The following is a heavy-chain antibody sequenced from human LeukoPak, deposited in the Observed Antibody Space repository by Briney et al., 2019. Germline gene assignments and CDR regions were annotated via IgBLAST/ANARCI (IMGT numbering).Heavy chain of an antibody. CDR1: SGSFSGYY. CDR2: INHSGST. V-gene: IGHV4-34*01. J-gene: IGHJ4*02. D-gene: IGHD7-27*01. Sequence: PSETLSLTCAVYSGSFSGYYWSWIRQPPGKGLEWIGEINHSGSTNYNPSLKSRVTISLDTSKNWFSLKLSSVTAADTAVYYCARGSGAFNDYWGQGTLVTVSS. CDR3: ARGSGAFNDY.